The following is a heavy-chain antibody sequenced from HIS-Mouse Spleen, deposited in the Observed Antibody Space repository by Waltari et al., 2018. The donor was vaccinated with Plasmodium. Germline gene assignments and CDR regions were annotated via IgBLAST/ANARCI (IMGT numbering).Heavy chain of an antibody. D-gene: IGHD1-7*01. CDR2: IYYSGST. CDR1: DCSISSSLSY. V-gene: IGHV4-39*07. J-gene: IGHJ4*02. Sequence: QLQLQESGPGLVKPSETLSLTCTVSDCSISSSLSYWGLIRQPPGKGLEWIGSIYYSGSTYYNPSLKSRVTISVDTSKNQFSLKLSSVTAADTAVYYCARDRITGTSYFDYWGQGTLVTVSS. CDR3: ARDRITGTSYFDY.